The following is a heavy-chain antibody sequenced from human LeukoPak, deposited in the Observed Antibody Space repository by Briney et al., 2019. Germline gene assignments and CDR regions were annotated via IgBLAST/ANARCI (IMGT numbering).Heavy chain of an antibody. V-gene: IGHV4-34*01. CDR3: ARRTHLLWFGEPFDY. D-gene: IGHD3-10*01. CDR1: GGSFSGYY. J-gene: IGHJ4*02. Sequence: SQTLSLTCAVYGGSFSGYYWSWIRQPPGRGLEWIGEINHSGSTNYNPSLKSRVTISVDTSKNQFSLKLSSVTAADTAVYYCARRTHLLWFGEPFDYWGQGTLVTVSS. CDR2: INHSGST.